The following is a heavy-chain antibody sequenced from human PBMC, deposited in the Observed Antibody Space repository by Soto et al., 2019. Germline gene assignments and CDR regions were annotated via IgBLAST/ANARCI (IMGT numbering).Heavy chain of an antibody. CDR3: AKDAFGELSPY. Sequence: PGGSLRLSCTASGFTFRNFAMSWVRQAPGKGLEWVSAITGRGGSTYYADSVKGRFTISRDNSKNTLYLQMNSLRAEDTAVYYCAKDAFGELSPYWGQGTLVTVSS. J-gene: IGHJ4*02. CDR2: ITGRGGST. V-gene: IGHV3-23*01. CDR1: GFTFRNFA. D-gene: IGHD3-10*01.